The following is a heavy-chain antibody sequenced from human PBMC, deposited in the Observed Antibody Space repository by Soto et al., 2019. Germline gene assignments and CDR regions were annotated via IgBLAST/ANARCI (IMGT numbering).Heavy chain of an antibody. Sequence: EVQLVESGGGLVQPGGSLRLSCAASGFTFSSYWMQWVRQAPGKGLVWVSRISSEGTTTFYADSVKGRFTISRDNAKNTLYLQMNSLRADDTAVYYCGRAPGGTGIVDYWGQGNLVTVSS. J-gene: IGHJ4*02. CDR2: ISSEGTTT. CDR3: GRAPGGTGIVDY. V-gene: IGHV3-74*01. CDR1: GFTFSSYW. D-gene: IGHD7-27*01.